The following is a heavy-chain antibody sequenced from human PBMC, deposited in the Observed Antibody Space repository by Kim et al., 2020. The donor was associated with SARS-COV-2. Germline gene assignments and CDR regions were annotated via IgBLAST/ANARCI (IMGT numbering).Heavy chain of an antibody. CDR3: ARATRGWDPNWFDP. J-gene: IGHJ5*02. Sequence: GGSLRLSCAASGFTFSSYWMSWVRQAPGKGLEWVANIKQDGSEKYYVDSVKGRFTISRDNAKNSLYLQMNSLRAEDTAVYYCARATRGWDPNWFDPWGQGTLVTVSS. CDR2: IKQDGSEK. D-gene: IGHD1-26*01. V-gene: IGHV3-7*01. CDR1: GFTFSSYW.